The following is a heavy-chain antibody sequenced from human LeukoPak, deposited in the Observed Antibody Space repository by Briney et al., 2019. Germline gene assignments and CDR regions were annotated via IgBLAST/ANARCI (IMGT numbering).Heavy chain of an antibody. CDR3: ARDLSCSSTSCYVIGWFDP. D-gene: IGHD2-2*01. CDR2: IYYSGST. CDR1: GGSISSYY. J-gene: IGHJ5*02. Sequence: SETLSLTCTVSGGSISSYYWSWIRQPPGKGLEWIGYIYYSGSTNYNPSLKSRVTISVDTSKNQFSLKLSSVTAADTAVYYCARDLSCSSTSCYVIGWFDPWGQGTLVTVSS. V-gene: IGHV4-59*01.